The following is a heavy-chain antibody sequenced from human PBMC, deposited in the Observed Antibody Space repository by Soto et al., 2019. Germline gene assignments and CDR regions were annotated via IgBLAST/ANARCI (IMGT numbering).Heavy chain of an antibody. CDR2: IYPGDSDT. D-gene: IGHD6-19*01. Sequence: PGESLKISCKGSGYSFTSYWIGWVRQMPGKGLEWMGIIYPGDSDTRYSPSFQGQVTISADKSISTAYLQWSSLKASDTAMYYCAKEGARIAVAGGVEYWGQGTLVTVSS. V-gene: IGHV5-51*01. CDR1: GYSFTSYW. CDR3: AKEGARIAVAGGVEY. J-gene: IGHJ4*02.